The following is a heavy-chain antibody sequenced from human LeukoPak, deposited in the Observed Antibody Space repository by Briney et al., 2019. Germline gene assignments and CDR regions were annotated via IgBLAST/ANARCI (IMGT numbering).Heavy chain of an antibody. Sequence: GASVKVSCTASGYTFTGYYMHWVRQAPGQGLEWMGWINPNSGGTNYQGRVTMTRDTSISTAYMELSRLRSDDTAVYYCARDPNAMVRGVKGSYWGQGTLVTVSS. J-gene: IGHJ4*02. CDR1: GYTFTGYY. D-gene: IGHD3-10*01. V-gene: IGHV1-2*02. CDR2: INPNSGGT. CDR3: ARDPNAMVRGVKGSY.